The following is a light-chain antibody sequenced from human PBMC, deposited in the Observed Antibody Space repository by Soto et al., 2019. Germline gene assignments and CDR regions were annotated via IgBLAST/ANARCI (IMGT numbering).Light chain of an antibody. CDR3: CSYAGTFTLV. J-gene: IGLJ2*01. CDR1: NRDVGGYNY. V-gene: IGLV2-11*01. Sequence: QSALTQPRSVSGSPGQSVTISCTGTNRDVGGYNYVSWYQQHPGKAPKLMIYDVSKWPSGVPDRFSGSKSGNTASLTISGLQAEDEADYYCCSYAGTFTLVFGGGTKVTVL. CDR2: DVS.